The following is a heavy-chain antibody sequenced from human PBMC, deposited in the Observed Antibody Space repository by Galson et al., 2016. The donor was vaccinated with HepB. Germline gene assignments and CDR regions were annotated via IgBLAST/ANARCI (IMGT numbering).Heavy chain of an antibody. Sequence: SLRLSCAASGFTFSTYAMHWVRQAPGKGLEWVAVISYDGSNRYYADSVKGRFTISRDNSKNTLYLQMNSLRPEDTAVYYCAREQGETYFFDYWGQGTLVTVSS. CDR2: ISYDGSNR. V-gene: IGHV3-30-3*01. CDR3: AREQGETYFFDY. J-gene: IGHJ4*02. D-gene: IGHD2-21*01. CDR1: GFTFSTYA.